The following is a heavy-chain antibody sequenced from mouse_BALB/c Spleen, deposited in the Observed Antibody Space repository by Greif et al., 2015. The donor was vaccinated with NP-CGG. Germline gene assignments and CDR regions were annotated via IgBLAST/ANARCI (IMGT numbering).Heavy chain of an antibody. Sequence: QVQLQQSGAELVRPGSSVKISCKASGYAFSSYWMNWVKQRPGQGLEWIGQIYPGDGDTNYNGKFKGKATLTADKSSSTAYMQLSSLTSEDSAVYFCARSLDSSGYVAYWGQGTLVTVSA. D-gene: IGHD3-2*01. V-gene: IGHV1-80*01. CDR2: IYPGDGDT. CDR1: GYAFSSYW. CDR3: ARSLDSSGYVAY. J-gene: IGHJ3*01.